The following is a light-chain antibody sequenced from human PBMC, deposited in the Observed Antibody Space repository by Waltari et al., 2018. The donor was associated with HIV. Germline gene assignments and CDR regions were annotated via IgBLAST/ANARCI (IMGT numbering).Light chain of an antibody. CDR2: KDK. Sequence: YELTQSPSVSVSPGQTATINCFGDALPKQFAYWYQHKPGQAPVLLISKDKERPSGIPDRFSGSGSGTTVSLTISGVRAEDEADYYCQSTDITGTYAVFGPGTKVTVL. J-gene: IGLJ1*01. V-gene: IGLV3-25*03. CDR1: ALPKQF. CDR3: QSTDITGTYAV.